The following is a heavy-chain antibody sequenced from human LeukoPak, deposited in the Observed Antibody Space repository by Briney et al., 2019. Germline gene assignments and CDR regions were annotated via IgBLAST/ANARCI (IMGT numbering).Heavy chain of an antibody. CDR1: GYTFTGYY. J-gene: IGHJ4*02. D-gene: IGHD2-15*01. Sequence: ASVKVSCKASGYTFTGYYMHWVRQAPGQGLEWMGWINPNSDGTNYAQKFQGRITMTRDTSISTAYMELSRLGSDDTAVYYCARDLFSLGYCSGGSCYGQLDSWGQGTLVTVSS. CDR3: ARDLFSLGYCSGGSCYGQLDS. CDR2: INPNSDGT. V-gene: IGHV1-2*02.